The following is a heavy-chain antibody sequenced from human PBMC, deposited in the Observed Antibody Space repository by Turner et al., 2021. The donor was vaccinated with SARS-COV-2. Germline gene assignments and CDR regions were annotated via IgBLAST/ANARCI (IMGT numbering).Heavy chain of an antibody. CDR2: LSGTGSST. V-gene: IGHV3-23*01. Sequence: EVQLLESGGDLIQPGGSLTLSCDAPGFSFSSYAMNWVRQAPGKGLEWISALSGTGSSTFYADSVRGRFTISRDNYKTTLYLQMNSLRVDDTAIYYCAKGGTGNYGVSDYWGQGTLVTVSA. CDR3: AKGGTGNYGVSDY. CDR1: GFSFSSYA. J-gene: IGHJ4*02. D-gene: IGHD2-8*02.